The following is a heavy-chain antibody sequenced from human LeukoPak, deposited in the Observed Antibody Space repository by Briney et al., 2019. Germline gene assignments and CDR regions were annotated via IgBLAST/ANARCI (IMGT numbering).Heavy chain of an antibody. D-gene: IGHD3-22*01. CDR3: ARDKEYYDSSGYYFDY. Sequence: ASVKVSCKASGYTFTSYGISWVRQAPGQGLEWMGRIIPIFGTANYAQKFQGRVTITTDESTSTAYMELSSLRSEDTAVHYCARDKEYYDSSGYYFDYWGQGTLVTVSS. CDR2: IIPIFGTA. CDR1: GYTFTSYG. J-gene: IGHJ4*02. V-gene: IGHV1-69*05.